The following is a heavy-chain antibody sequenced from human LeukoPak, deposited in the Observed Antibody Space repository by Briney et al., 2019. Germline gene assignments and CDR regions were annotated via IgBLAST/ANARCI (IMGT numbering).Heavy chain of an antibody. J-gene: IGHJ4*02. CDR3: AKDQKSIAATGYDY. V-gene: IGHV3-23*01. CDR1: GFTFANYA. Sequence: PGGSLRLSCAASGFTFANYARSWVRQGPGKGLEWVSTISGSGGSTYYADSVKGRFTISRDNSKNTLFLQMNSLRADDTAVYFCAKDQKSIAATGYDYWGQGTLVTVSS. D-gene: IGHD6-13*01. CDR2: ISGSGGST.